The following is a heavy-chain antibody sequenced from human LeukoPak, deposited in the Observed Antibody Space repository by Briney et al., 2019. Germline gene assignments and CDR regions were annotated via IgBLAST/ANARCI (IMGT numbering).Heavy chain of an antibody. V-gene: IGHV3-33*06. J-gene: IGHJ5*02. CDR1: GFTFSSYA. CDR3: AKDYGSYRGGS. CDR2: IWYDGSNK. D-gene: IGHD1-26*01. Sequence: RSLRLSCAASGFTFSSYAMGWVRPAPGKGLEWVAVIWYDGSNKYYADSVKGRFTISKHHAKNTLSLKMTSIAPDAPAIAPCAKDYGSYRGGSWGQGIRVTVSS.